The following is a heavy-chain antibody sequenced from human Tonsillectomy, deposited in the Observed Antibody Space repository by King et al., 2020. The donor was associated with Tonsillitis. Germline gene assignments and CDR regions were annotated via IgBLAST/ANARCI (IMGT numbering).Heavy chain of an antibody. CDR3: ARDGTNTRYNWFDP. D-gene: IGHD2-8*01. CDR1: GFIFSNYA. V-gene: IGHV3-23*04. Sequence: EVQLVESGGGLVQPGGSLRLSCATSGFIFSNYAMSWVRQAPGKGLEWVSGININGDRTYYADSVKGRFTISRDISNKTLFLQMNSLTAEDTAVYYCARDGTNTRYNWFDPWGQGTLVTVSS. CDR2: ININGDRT. J-gene: IGHJ5*02.